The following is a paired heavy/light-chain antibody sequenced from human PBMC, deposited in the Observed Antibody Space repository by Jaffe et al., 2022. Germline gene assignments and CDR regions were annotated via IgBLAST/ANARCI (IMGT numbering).Light chain of an antibody. CDR2: GAS. J-gene: IGKJ2*01. V-gene: IGKV1-NL1*01. CDR1: QAIMNS. Sequence: DIQMTQSPSSLSASVGDRVTITCRASQAIMNSLVWYRQISGKPPKVLVFGASRLQSGVPSRFSGSGSGTEYTLTISSLQPEDFATYYCQQHYTTPYTFGQGTKVEIK. CDR3: QQHYTTPYT.
Heavy chain of an antibody. CDR3: ARSWVYGAMGNVFDY. V-gene: IGHV4-61*02. CDR1: DDSFRSDNFY. D-gene: IGHD6-13*01. Sequence: QVKLQESGPGLVKPSETLSLKCTVSDDSFRSDNFYWNWIRQPAGKGLEWIGRIHDSGATKYNPSLESRVSMSADTSKNQLSLKLSPVTAADTAVYYCARSWVYGAMGNVFDYWGQGILVTVAS. CDR2: IHDSGAT. J-gene: IGHJ4*02.